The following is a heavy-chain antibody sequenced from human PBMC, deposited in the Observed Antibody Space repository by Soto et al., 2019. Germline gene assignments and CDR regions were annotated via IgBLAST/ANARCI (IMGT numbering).Heavy chain of an antibody. V-gene: IGHV4-61*03. CDR2: ISYTGRT. D-gene: IGHD7-27*01. CDR1: GDSVTSGSYY. J-gene: IGHJ6*02. CDR3: AREWGLLPYYVMNV. Sequence: QVQLQESAPGLVKPSETLSLTCIVSGDSVTSGSYYWTWLRQPPGKGLECIGYISYTGRTKYNPSLQSRVTISVDTSKNDFSLNLSSVTAADTAVYFCAREWGLLPYYVMNVWGHGTAVTVSS.